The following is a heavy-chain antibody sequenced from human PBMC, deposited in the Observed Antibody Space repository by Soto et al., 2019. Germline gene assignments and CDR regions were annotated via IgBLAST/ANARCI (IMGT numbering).Heavy chain of an antibody. CDR2: ISSSSSYI. CDR3: ARDLTTMVRGDPFRYYGMDV. D-gene: IGHD3-10*01. Sequence: PGGSLRLSCAASGFTFSSYSMNWVRQAPGKGLEWVSSISSSSSYIYYADSVKGRFTISRDNAKNSLYLQMNSLRAEGTAVYYCARDLTTMVRGDPFRYYGMDVWGQGTTVTVSS. CDR1: GFTFSSYS. J-gene: IGHJ6*02. V-gene: IGHV3-21*01.